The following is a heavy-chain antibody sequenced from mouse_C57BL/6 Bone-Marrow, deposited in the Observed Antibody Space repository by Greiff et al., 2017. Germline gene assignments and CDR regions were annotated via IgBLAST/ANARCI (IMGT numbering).Heavy chain of an antibody. J-gene: IGHJ3*01. Sequence: EVHLVESGGGLVKPGGSLKLSCAASGFTFSSYAMSWVRQTPEKRLEWVATISDGGSYTYYPDNVKGRFTLSRDNAKNNLYLQMSHLKSEDTAMYYCARDRTGPFAYWGQGTLVTVSA. V-gene: IGHV5-4*01. CDR3: ARDRTGPFAY. D-gene: IGHD4-1*01. CDR2: ISDGGSYT. CDR1: GFTFSSYA.